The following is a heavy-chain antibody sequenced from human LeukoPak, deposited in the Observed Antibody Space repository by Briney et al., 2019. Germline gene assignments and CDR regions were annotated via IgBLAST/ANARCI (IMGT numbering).Heavy chain of an antibody. CDR3: ARASYSGGNPYGMDV. J-gene: IGHJ6*02. CDR2: IIPIFGTA. CDR1: GGTFSSYA. V-gene: IGHV1-69*13. Sequence: GASVKVSCKASGGTFSSYAISWVRQAPGQGLEWMRGIIPIFGTANYAQKFQGRVTITADESTSTAYMELSSLRSEDTAVYYCARASYSGGNPYGMDVWGQGTTVTVSS. D-gene: IGHD1-26*01.